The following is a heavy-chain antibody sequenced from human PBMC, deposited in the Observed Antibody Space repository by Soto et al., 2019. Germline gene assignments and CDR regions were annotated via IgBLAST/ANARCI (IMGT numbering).Heavy chain of an antibody. CDR3: ARGMIAAAGYYYYGMDV. J-gene: IGHJ6*02. CDR1: GGTFSSYA. V-gene: IGHV1-69*01. CDR2: IIPIFGTA. D-gene: IGHD6-13*01. Sequence: QVQLVQSGAEVKKPGSSVKVSCKASGGTFSSYAISWVRQAPGQGLEWMGGIIPIFGTANYAQKFQGRVTITADESTSTAYMELSSRRSEDTAVYYCARGMIAAAGYYYYGMDVCGQGTTFTVSS.